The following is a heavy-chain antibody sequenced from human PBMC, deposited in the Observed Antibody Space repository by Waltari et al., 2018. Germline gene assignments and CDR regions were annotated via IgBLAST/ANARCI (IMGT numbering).Heavy chain of an antibody. Sequence: EVQLVESGGGLVQPGGSLRPSCAASGFTFSSYAMQWVRQAPGKGLEYVSAISSNGGSTYYANSVKGRFTISRDNSKNTLYLQIGSLRAEDMAVYYCARVGSITYDYWGQGTLVTVSS. D-gene: IGHD3-10*01. CDR2: ISSNGGST. V-gene: IGHV3-64*01. CDR1: GFTFSSYA. CDR3: ARVGSITYDY. J-gene: IGHJ4*02.